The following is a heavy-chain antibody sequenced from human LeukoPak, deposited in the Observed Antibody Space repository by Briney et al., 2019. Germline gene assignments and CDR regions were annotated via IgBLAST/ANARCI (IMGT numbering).Heavy chain of an antibody. CDR1: GFTFSSYS. J-gene: IGHJ4*02. CDR2: ISSSSHYI. V-gene: IGHV3-21*01. Sequence: GGSPRLSCVASGFTFSSYSMNWVRQAPGKGLEWVSYISSSSHYINYADSVKGRFTISRDNAKNSLYLQMNGLRAEDTAVYYCASRPSSYWGQGTLVTVSS. CDR3: ASRPSSY.